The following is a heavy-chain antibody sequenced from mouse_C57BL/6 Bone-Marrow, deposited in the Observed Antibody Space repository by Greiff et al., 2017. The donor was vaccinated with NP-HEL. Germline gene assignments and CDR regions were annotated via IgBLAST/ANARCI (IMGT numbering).Heavy chain of an antibody. CDR3: AGYYYGSNYAMDY. D-gene: IGHD1-1*01. V-gene: IGHV1-82*01. J-gene: IGHJ4*01. CDR1: GYAFSSSW. CDR2: IYPGDGDT. Sequence: VQLQQSGPELVKPGASVKISCKASGYAFSSSWMNWVKQRPGKGLEWIGRIYPGDGDTNYNGKFKGKATLTADKSSSTAYMQLSSLTSEDSAVYFCAGYYYGSNYAMDYWGQGTSVTVSS.